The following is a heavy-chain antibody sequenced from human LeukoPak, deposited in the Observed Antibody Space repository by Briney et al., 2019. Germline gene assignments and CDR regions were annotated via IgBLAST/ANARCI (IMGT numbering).Heavy chain of an antibody. J-gene: IGHJ3*02. V-gene: IGHV3-7*01. Sequence: GGSLRLSCVASGITFRNYWMSWVRQAPGRGLEGVANINPDGSEKNYAHSVKGRFTISRDNAKNSVSLQMNSLTAQDTAVYYCATEPGIGYAFDIWGQGTMVTVSS. CDR1: GITFRNYW. D-gene: IGHD3-10*01. CDR2: INPDGSEK. CDR3: ATEPGIGYAFDI.